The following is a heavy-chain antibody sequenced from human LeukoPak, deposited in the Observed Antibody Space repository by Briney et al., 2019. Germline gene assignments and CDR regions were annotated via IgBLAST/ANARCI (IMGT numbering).Heavy chain of an antibody. CDR3: ARDGTGGSYYEWFDP. V-gene: IGHV4-59*01. J-gene: IGHJ5*02. CDR2: IYYSGST. CDR1: GGSISSYY. Sequence: SETLSLICTVSGGSISSYYWSWIRQPRGKGLEWIGYIYYSGSTNYNPSLKSRVTISVDTSKNQFSLKLSSVTAADTAVYYCARDGTGGSYYEWFDPWGQGTLVTVSS. D-gene: IGHD1-26*01.